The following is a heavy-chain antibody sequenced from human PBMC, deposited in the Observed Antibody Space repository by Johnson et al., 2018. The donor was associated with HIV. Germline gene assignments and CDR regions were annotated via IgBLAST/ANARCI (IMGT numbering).Heavy chain of an antibody. V-gene: IGHV3-33*06. CDR3: GKDDLGWERSHDDAFDI. Sequence: VQLVESGGGVVQPGRSLRLSCAASGYTFSSYGMHWVRQAPGKELEWVAVTWYDGSNKYYADSVKGRFTISRDNSKNTVFLQMNRLRAEDTALYYCGKDDLGWERSHDDAFDIWGQGTMVTVSS. CDR2: TWYDGSNK. J-gene: IGHJ3*02. D-gene: IGHD1-26*01. CDR1: GYTFSSYG.